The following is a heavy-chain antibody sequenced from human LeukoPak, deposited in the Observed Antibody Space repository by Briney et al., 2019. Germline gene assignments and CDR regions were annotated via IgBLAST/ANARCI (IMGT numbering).Heavy chain of an antibody. CDR1: GFTFSTYS. D-gene: IGHD3-10*01. Sequence: GGYLRLSCSASGFTFSTYSMSWVPQAPGKGPERSSYISTSSSVLYYADSVKGRFTISRDNARNSLYLQMNSLRDEDTAVYYCARDMSLLWFGDPFDYWGQGTLVTVSS. V-gene: IGHV3-48*02. CDR3: ARDMSLLWFGDPFDY. J-gene: IGHJ4*02. CDR2: ISTSSSVL.